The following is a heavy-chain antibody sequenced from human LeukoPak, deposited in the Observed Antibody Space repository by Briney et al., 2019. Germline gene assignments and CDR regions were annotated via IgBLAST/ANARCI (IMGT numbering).Heavy chain of an antibody. Sequence: GASVKVSCKASGGTFSSYAISWVRQAPGQGLEWMGRIIPILGIANYAQKFQGRVTMTRNTSISTAYMELSSLRSEDTAVYYCARVMAQLEGDYYAFDIWGQGTMVTVSS. D-gene: IGHD4-17*01. CDR2: IIPILGIA. V-gene: IGHV1-69*04. CDR1: GGTFSSYA. CDR3: ARVMAQLEGDYYAFDI. J-gene: IGHJ3*02.